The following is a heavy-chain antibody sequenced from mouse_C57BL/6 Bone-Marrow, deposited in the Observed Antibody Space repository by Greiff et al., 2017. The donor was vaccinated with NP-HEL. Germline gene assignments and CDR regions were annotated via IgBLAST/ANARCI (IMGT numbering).Heavy chain of an antibody. CDR2: INPSSGYT. D-gene: IGHD3-3*01. CDR1: GYTFTSYT. CDR3: ARLGTLYYFDY. V-gene: IGHV1-4*01. J-gene: IGHJ2*01. Sequence: QVQLQQSGAELARPGASVKMSCKASGYTFTSYTMHWVKQRPGQGLEWIGYINPSSGYTKYNQKFKDKATLTADKSSSTAYMQRSSLTSEDSAVYYCARLGTLYYFDYWGQGTTLTVSS.